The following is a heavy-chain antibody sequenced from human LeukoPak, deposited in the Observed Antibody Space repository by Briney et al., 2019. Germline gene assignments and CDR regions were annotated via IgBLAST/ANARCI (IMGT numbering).Heavy chain of an antibody. Sequence: ASVKVSCTASGYTFTNYAIHWVRQAPGQRLEWMGWIIAANGDTKYSQEFQGRVTITRDTSASTAYMELSSLRSEDMAVYYCAGVRYSSSSYVANEFDYWGQGTLVTVSS. CDR2: IIAANGDT. V-gene: IGHV1-3*03. D-gene: IGHD6-6*01. CDR1: GYTFTNYA. CDR3: AGVRYSSSSYVANEFDY. J-gene: IGHJ4*02.